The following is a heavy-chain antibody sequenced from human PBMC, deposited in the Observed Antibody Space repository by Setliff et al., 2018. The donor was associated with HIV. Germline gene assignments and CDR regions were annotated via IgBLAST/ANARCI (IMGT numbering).Heavy chain of an antibody. CDR2: IKSKSDGGTT. D-gene: IGHD2-21*01. CDR3: TTSYSAFTFYYYYMDV. J-gene: IGHJ6*03. V-gene: IGHV3-15*01. CDR1: GFTFSNAW. Sequence: LRLSCAASGFTFSNAWMSWVRQAPGKGLEWVGRIKSKSDGGTTDYAAPVKGRFTISRDDSNNMVYLQMNSLKTEDTAVYYCTTSYSAFTFYYYYMDVWGKGTTVTVSS.